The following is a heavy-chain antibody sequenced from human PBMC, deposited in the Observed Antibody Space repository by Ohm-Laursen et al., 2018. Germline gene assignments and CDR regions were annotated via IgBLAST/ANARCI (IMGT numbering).Heavy chain of an antibody. Sequence: GSLRLSCAAPGFIFSSYAMHWVRQAPGKGLEWVSAIGTAGDTYYPGSVKSRFTISRDNAKNSLYLQMNSLRAEDTAVYYCATDWLELRNNWNDRLFDYWGQGTLVTVSS. J-gene: IGHJ4*02. D-gene: IGHD1-20*01. CDR2: IGTAGDT. V-gene: IGHV3-13*01. CDR3: ATDWLELRNNWNDRLFDY. CDR1: GFIFSSYA.